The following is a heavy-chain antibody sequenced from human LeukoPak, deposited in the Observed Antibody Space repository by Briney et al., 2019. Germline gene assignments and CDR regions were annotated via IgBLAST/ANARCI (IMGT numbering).Heavy chain of an antibody. CDR1: GYTFTSYG. Sequence: ASVKVSCKASGYTFTSYGISWVRQAPGQGLEWMGWISAYNGNTNYAQKPQGRVTMTTDTSTSTAYMELRSLRSDDTAVYYCARGSTNLDYYYYYMDVWGKGTTVTVSS. D-gene: IGHD5-24*01. CDR2: ISAYNGNT. J-gene: IGHJ6*03. CDR3: ARGSTNLDYYYYYMDV. V-gene: IGHV1-18*01.